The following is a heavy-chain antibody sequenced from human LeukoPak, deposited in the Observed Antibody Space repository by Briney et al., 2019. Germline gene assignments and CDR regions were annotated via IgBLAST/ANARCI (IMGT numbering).Heavy chain of an antibody. CDR1: GFTFSKAW. J-gene: IGHJ6*03. CDR2: IKSKTDGGAT. V-gene: IGHV3-15*01. Sequence: PGGSLRLSCVASGFTFSKAWMSWVRQAPGKGLEWVGRIKSKTDGGATDYAAPVKGEFTISRDDSKNTLYLQINSLKTEDTAVYYCTTGFYFIDVWGEGTTVTVSS. CDR3: TTGFYFIDV.